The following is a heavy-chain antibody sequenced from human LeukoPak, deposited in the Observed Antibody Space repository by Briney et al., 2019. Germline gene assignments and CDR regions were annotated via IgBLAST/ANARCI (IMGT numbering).Heavy chain of an antibody. V-gene: IGHV3-30*02. Sequence: GGSLRLSCAASGFTFSSSGMHWVRQAQGKGLEWVAFIRNDGSKKYYGDSVKGRFTISRDNSKNTLDLQMNSLRGEDTAEYYCAKGYAYSMDVWGQGTTVTVSS. CDR3: AKGYAYSMDV. CDR2: IRNDGSKK. CDR1: GFTFSSSG. D-gene: IGHD2-8*01. J-gene: IGHJ6*02.